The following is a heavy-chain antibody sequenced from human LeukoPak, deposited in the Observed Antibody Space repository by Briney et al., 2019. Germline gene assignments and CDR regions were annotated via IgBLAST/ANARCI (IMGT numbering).Heavy chain of an antibody. Sequence: PSETLSVTCTVSGGSISSYYWSWIRQPPGKGLEWIGYIYYNENTNYIPSLKSRVTISVDTSKNQFSLRLSSVTAADTAVYYCARNGNWNYVDYWGQGTLVTVSS. CDR3: ARNGNWNYVDY. J-gene: IGHJ4*02. V-gene: IGHV4-59*08. CDR1: GGSISSYY. CDR2: IYYNENT. D-gene: IGHD1-1*01.